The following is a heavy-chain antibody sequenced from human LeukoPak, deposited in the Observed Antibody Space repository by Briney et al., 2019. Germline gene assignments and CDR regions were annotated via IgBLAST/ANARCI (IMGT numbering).Heavy chain of an antibody. D-gene: IGHD1-1*01. CDR3: ARALSQQLIRYSQD. J-gene: IGHJ1*01. V-gene: IGHV3-23*01. CDR2: ISGTGANS. Sequence: GGSLRLSCAASGFTFSNYAMSWVRQTPGKGLEWVSGISGTGANSYYADSVKGRFTISRDNSKNTLYLQLSSLRADDTAIYYCARALSQQLIRYSQDWGQGTLVTVSS. CDR1: GFTFSNYA.